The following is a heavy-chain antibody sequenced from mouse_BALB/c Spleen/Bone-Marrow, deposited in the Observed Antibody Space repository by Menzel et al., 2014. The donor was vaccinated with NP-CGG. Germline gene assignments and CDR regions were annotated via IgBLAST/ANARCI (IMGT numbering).Heavy chain of an antibody. D-gene: IGHD1-1*01. CDR2: IHYSGYT. CDR3: TRETAVVADFDY. V-gene: IGHV3-1*02. CDR1: GYSITSDYG. J-gene: IGHJ2*01. Sequence: EVQLQQSGPDLVKPSQSLSLTCTVTGYSITSDYGWHWIRQFPGNKLEWMGYIHYSGYTDYNPSLKSRISITRDTSKNQFFLQLNSVTTEDTATYYCTRETAVVADFDYWGQGTTLTVSS.